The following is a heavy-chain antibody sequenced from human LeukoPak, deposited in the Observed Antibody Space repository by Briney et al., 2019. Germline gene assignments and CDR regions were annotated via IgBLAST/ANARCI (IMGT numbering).Heavy chain of an antibody. D-gene: IGHD1-26*01. V-gene: IGHV4-39*01. Sequence: PSETLSLTCTVSGGSISSSSYYWGWIRQPPGKGLEWIGSIYYSGSTYYNPSLKSRVTISVDTSKNQFSLKLSSVTAADTAVHYCRLLYSYYYYMDVWGKGTTVTVSS. CDR2: IYYSGST. J-gene: IGHJ6*03. CDR3: RLLYSYYYYMDV. CDR1: GGSISSSSYY.